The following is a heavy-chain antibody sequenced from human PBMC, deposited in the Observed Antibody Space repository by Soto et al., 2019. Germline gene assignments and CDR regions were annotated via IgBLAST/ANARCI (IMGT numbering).Heavy chain of an antibody. CDR3: VKGRNIEYNSAWFYFYY. CDR1: GFTFDDYT. CDR2: ISWSGSNV. Sequence: PGGSLRLSCAASGFTFDDYTMHWVRQTPGKGLEWVSSISWSGSNVDYRDSVKGRFTISRDNAKNSLYLHMNSLRVEDTALYYCVKGRNIEYNSAWFYFYYWGRGPVVTVS. D-gene: IGHD6-19*01. J-gene: IGHJ4*02. V-gene: IGHV3-9*01.